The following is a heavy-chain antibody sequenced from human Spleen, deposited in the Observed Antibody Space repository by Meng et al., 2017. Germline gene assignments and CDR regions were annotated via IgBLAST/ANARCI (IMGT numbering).Heavy chain of an antibody. D-gene: IGHD3-22*01. J-gene: IGHJ4*02. V-gene: IGHV5-51*01. CDR3: ARRDTSGYYGSYFDF. CDR1: GYSFTSYW. CDR2: VYPDDSDT. Sequence: GASLKISCKGSGYSFTSYWIGWVRQMPGKGLEWTGMVYPDDSDTRYSPSFQGQVTISADKSISTAYLQWSTLKASDTAMYYCARRDTSGYYGSYFDFWGQGTLVTVSS.